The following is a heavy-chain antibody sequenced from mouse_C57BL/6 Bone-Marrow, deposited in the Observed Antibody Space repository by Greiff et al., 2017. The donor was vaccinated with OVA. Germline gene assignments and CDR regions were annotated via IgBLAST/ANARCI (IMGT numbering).Heavy chain of an antibody. V-gene: IGHV1-54*01. CDR1: GYAFTNYL. Sequence: QVQLKQSGAELVRPGTSVKVSCKASGYAFTNYLIEWVKQRPGQGLEWIGVINPGSGGTNYNEKFKGKATLTADKSSSTAYMQLSSLTSEDSAVYFCARHSSGWVDYWGQGTTLTVSS. D-gene: IGHD3-1*01. CDR3: ARHSSGWVDY. CDR2: INPGSGGT. J-gene: IGHJ2*01.